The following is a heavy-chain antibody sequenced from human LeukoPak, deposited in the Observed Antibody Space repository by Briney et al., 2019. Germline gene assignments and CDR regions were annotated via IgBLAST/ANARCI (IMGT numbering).Heavy chain of an antibody. J-gene: IGHJ4*02. CDR2: IYYSGST. Sequence: SETLSLTCTVSGGSISSYYWSWIRQPPGKGLEWIGYIYYSGSTNYNPFLKSRVTISVDTSKNQFSLKLSSVTAADTAVYYCARVTGYCTNGVCPRYLDYWGQGTLVTVSS. V-gene: IGHV4-59*01. CDR3: ARVTGYCTNGVCPRYLDY. CDR1: GGSISSYY. D-gene: IGHD2-8*01.